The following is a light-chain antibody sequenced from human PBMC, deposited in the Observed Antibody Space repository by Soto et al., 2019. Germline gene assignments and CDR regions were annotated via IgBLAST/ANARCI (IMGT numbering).Light chain of an antibody. CDR2: EGS. V-gene: IGLV2-23*01. CDR1: SSDVGSYNL. Sequence: QSVLTQPASVSGSPGQSITISCTGTSSDVGSYNLVSWYQQYPGKAPKLMIYEGSKRPSGVSNRFSGSKSGNTASLTISGLQAEDEADYYCCSYAGSSTLVFGGGTKLTV. J-gene: IGLJ2*01. CDR3: CSYAGSSTLV.